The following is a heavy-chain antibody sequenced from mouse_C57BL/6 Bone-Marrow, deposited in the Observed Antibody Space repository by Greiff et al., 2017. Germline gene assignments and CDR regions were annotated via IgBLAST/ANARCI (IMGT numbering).Heavy chain of an antibody. CDR3: ARSDYSNYYYAMDY. V-gene: IGHV1-63*01. CDR1: GYTFTNYW. D-gene: IGHD2-5*01. J-gene: IGHJ4*01. Sequence: VQLQQSGAELVRPGTSVKMSCKASGYTFTNYWIGWAKQRPGHGLEWIGDIYPGGGYTNYNEKFKGKATLTADKSSSTAYMQFSSLTSEDSAIYYCARSDYSNYYYAMDYWGQGTSVTVSS. CDR2: IYPGGGYT.